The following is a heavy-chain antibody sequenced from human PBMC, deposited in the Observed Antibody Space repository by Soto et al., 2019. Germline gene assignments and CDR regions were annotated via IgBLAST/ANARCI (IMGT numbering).Heavy chain of an antibody. Sequence: QVQLVQSGAEVKKPGSSVKVSCKASGGTFSSYAISWVRQAPGQGLEWMGGIIPIFGTANYAQKFQGRVTITADESTSTAYMELSSLRSEDTAVYYCAGEDCSSTSCYSPDYYYGMDVWGQGTTVTVSS. CDR1: GGTFSSYA. J-gene: IGHJ6*02. V-gene: IGHV1-69*01. CDR2: IIPIFGTA. CDR3: AGEDCSSTSCYSPDYYYGMDV. D-gene: IGHD2-2*01.